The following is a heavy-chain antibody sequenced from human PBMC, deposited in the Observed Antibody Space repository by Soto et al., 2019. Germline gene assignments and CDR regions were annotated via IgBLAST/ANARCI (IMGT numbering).Heavy chain of an antibody. CDR3: ARDFHLDPWRWFDP. Sequence: QVQLQESGPGLVKPSQTLSLTCTVSGGSISSGGYYWSWIRQHPGKGLEWIGYIYYSGSTYYNPSLKSRATISVDTSKNQFSLKLSSVTAADTAVYYCARDFHLDPWRWFDPWGQGTLVTVSS. D-gene: IGHD1-1*01. V-gene: IGHV4-31*03. J-gene: IGHJ5*02. CDR2: IYYSGST. CDR1: GGSISSGGYY.